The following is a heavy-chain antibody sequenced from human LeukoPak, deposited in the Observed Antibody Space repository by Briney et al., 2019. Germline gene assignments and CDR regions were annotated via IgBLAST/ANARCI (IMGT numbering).Heavy chain of an antibody. CDR1: GGSFSGYY. Sequence: QASETLSLTCAVYGGSFSGYYWSWIRQPPGKGLEWIGEINHSGSTNYNPSLKSRVTISVDTSKNQFSLKLSSVTAADTAVYYCARDGRNYDFWSGYRNWFDPWGQGTLVTVSS. CDR3: ARDGRNYDFWSGYRNWFDP. V-gene: IGHV4-34*01. CDR2: INHSGST. D-gene: IGHD3-3*01. J-gene: IGHJ5*02.